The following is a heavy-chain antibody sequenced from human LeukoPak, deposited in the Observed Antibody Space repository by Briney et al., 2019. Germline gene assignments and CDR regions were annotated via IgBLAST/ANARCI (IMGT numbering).Heavy chain of an antibody. J-gene: IGHJ1*01. CDR2: IIPIFGTA. D-gene: IGHD4-17*01. CDR3: ARERYVDYGDYNRYFQH. Sequence: SVKVSCKASGGTFSSYAISWVRQAPGQGLEWMGGIIPIFGTANYAQKFQGRVTITADESTSTAYMELRSLRSDDTAVYYCARERYVDYGDYNRYFQHWGQGTLVTVSS. CDR1: GGTFSSYA. V-gene: IGHV1-69*01.